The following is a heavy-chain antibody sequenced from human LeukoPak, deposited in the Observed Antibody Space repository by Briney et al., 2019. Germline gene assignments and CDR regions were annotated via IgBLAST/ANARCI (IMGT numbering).Heavy chain of an antibody. CDR3: ARVSVTTGNFDY. Sequence: PGGSLTLSCAASGFTSSGYEMNWVRQAPGKGLEWVSYISSRGTTIYYADSVKGRFTISRDNAKNSLYLQMDSLRAGDTALYYCARVSVTTGNFDYWGQGTLVTVSS. CDR2: ISSRGTTI. J-gene: IGHJ4*02. V-gene: IGHV3-48*03. D-gene: IGHD4-17*01. CDR1: GFTSSGYE.